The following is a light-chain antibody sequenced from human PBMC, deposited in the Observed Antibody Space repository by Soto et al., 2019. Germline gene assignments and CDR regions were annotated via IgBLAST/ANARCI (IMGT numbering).Light chain of an antibody. CDR1: QSVSNY. V-gene: IGKV1-39*01. CDR2: STR. Sequence: SSLFASARLRVTSTNMASQSVSNYLNWYRQLPGKALTLLIYSTRALPGGVPSRFSGSGYGSDFTLTISWLQPEDLATYFCKQSYSRPQTFGQGGKA. J-gene: IGKJ1*01. CDR3: KQSYSRPQT.